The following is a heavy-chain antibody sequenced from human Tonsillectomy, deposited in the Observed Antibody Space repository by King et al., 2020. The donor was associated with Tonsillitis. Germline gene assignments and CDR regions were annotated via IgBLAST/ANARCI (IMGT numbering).Heavy chain of an antibody. V-gene: IGHV1-8*02. CDR2: MNPNSGNT. CDR1: GYTFTSHD. J-gene: IGHJ6*02. D-gene: IGHD3-22*01. Sequence: QLVQSGAEVKKPGASVKVSCKASGYTFTSHDINWVRQATGQGLEWMGWMNPNSGNTGYAQKFQGRVTMTRNTSIRTAYMELSSLRSEDTAVYYCARTGEWDYYDGSGSSYYYFGMDVWGQGTTVTVSS. CDR3: ARTGEWDYYDGSGSSYYYFGMDV.